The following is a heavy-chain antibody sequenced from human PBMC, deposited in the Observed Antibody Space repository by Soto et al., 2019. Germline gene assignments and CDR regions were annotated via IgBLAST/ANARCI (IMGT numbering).Heavy chain of an antibody. Sequence: EVHLVESGGGLVKPGGSLRLSCAASGYIFSNAWMTWVRQAPGKGLEWVGRIKSKSDGETTNYAAPVKGRFIISRDDSKNRLYLQMNSLKTEDTAMYYCKATGDDAFDIWGQGTMVTVSS. CDR2: IKSKSDGETT. V-gene: IGHV3-15*01. CDR1: GYIFSNAW. CDR3: KATGDDAFDI. J-gene: IGHJ3*02. D-gene: IGHD7-27*01.